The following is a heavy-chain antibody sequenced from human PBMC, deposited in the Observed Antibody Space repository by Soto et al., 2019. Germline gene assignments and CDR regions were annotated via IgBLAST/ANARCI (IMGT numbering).Heavy chain of an antibody. D-gene: IGHD6-19*01. Sequence: QVQLVQSGAEVTKPGASVNISCRTSGYNFSRYHMHWVRQAPGQGLEWMGIINPSGGTTTYAQKFQGRITMTRDTSRSTFYMELCSLTSEETGVYYCARDRSIAVAGLPVGCMDVWGQGTTVTVSS. CDR3: ARDRSIAVAGLPVGCMDV. J-gene: IGHJ6*02. V-gene: IGHV1-46*01. CDR2: INPSGGTT. CDR1: GYNFSRYH.